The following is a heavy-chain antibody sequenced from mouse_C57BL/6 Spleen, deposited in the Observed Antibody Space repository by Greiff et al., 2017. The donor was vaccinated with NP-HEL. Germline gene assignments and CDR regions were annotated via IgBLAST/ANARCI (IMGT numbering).Heavy chain of an antibody. V-gene: IGHV10-1*01. J-gene: IGHJ2*01. CDR3: VRQATVVAFYYFDY. D-gene: IGHD1-1*01. CDR1: GFSFNTYA. Sequence: EVKLMESGGGLVQPKGSLKLSCAASGFSFNTYAMNWVRQAPGKGLEWVARIRSKSNNYATYYADSVKDRFTISRDDSESMLYLQMNNLKTEDTAMYYCVRQATVVAFYYFDYWGQGTTLTVSS. CDR2: IRSKSNNYAT.